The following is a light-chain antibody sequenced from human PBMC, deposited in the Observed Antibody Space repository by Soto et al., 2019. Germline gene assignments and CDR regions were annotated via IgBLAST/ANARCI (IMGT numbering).Light chain of an antibody. J-gene: IGKJ2*01. V-gene: IGKV3-20*01. CDR2: GAS. Sequence: EIVLTQSPGTLSLSPGEGVTLSCRASQSVSSSYLAWYQQKPGQAPRLLIYGASSRATDIPDRFSGSGSGTDFPLTISRLEPEDFAVYYCQQYDSSPYTFGQGTKLEIK. CDR1: QSVSSSY. CDR3: QQYDSSPYT.